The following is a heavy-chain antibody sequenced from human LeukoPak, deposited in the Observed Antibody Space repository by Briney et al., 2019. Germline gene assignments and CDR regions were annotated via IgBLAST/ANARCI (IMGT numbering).Heavy chain of an antibody. CDR1: GGSISSSNYY. Sequence: SGTLSLTCTVSGGSISSSNYYWGWIRQPPGKGLEWIGSIYYSGSTYYNPSLKSRVTISVDTSKNQFSLKLSSVTAADTAVYYCARHAVLLWFGELLRGLNWFDPWGQGTLVTVSS. D-gene: IGHD3-10*01. J-gene: IGHJ5*02. V-gene: IGHV4-39*01. CDR3: ARHAVLLWFGELLRGLNWFDP. CDR2: IYYSGST.